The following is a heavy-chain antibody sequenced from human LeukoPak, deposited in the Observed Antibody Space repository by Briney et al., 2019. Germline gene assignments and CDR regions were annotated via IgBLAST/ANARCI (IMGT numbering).Heavy chain of an antibody. CDR3: ARAAYYYGSGSYSYFDY. D-gene: IGHD3-10*01. V-gene: IGHV4-38-2*02. Sequence: PSETLSLTCIVSDYSISSGYYWGWIRQPPGKGLEWIGSIYHSGSTDYNPSLKSRVTISVDTHKNQFSLKLSSVTAADTAVYYCARAAYYYGSGSYSYFDYWGQGTLVTVSS. J-gene: IGHJ4*02. CDR2: IYHSGST. CDR1: DYSISSGYY.